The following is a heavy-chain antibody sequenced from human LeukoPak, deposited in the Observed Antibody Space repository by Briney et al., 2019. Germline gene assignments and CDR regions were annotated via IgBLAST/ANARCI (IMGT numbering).Heavy chain of an antibody. D-gene: IGHD3-10*01. CDR2: TYYRSRLYN. CDR1: GDSVSSNSAT. CDR3: ARARRDYYGSGSYYGVKWFDP. Sequence: SQTLSLTCAISGDSVSSNSATWNWIRQSPSRGLEWLGRTYYRSRLYNNYGTSVRSRISINADTSKNQFSLQLNSVTPEDTAVYYCARARRDYYGSGSYYGVKWFDPWGQGTLVTVSS. J-gene: IGHJ5*02. V-gene: IGHV6-1*01.